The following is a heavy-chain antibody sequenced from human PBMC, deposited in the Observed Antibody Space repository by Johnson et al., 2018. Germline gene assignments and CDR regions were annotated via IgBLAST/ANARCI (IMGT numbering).Heavy chain of an antibody. Sequence: VQLVESGGGLVQPGRSLRLSCAASGFTFDDYAMHWVRQAPGKGLEWVSGVSWNSASIGYADSVKGRFTISRDNAKDSLYLQMNTLRAEDTALYSCAKGTGCISGWQEYFQYWGQGTLVTGSA. CDR3: AKGTGCISGWQEYFQY. J-gene: IGHJ1*01. D-gene: IGHD6-19*01. CDR2: VSWNSASI. CDR1: GFTFDDYA. V-gene: IGHV3-9*01.